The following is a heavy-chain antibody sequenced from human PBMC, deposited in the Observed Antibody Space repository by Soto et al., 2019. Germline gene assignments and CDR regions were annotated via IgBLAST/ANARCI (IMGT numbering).Heavy chain of an antibody. Sequence: EVQLLESGGGLVQPGGSPRLSCAASGFTISSNAMNWVRQAPGKGLEWVSAISDRGDTTHYADSVKGRFTISRDTSKTTLYLHLNTLRADDTAVYYCAKDKLWTTSFDYWGQGTLVTVSS. J-gene: IGHJ4*02. CDR2: ISDRGDTT. CDR3: AKDKLWTTSFDY. V-gene: IGHV3-23*01. CDR1: GFTISSNA. D-gene: IGHD3-3*01.